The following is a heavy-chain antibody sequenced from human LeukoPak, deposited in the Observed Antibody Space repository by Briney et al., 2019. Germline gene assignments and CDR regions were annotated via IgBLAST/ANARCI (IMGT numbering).Heavy chain of an antibody. CDR1: GGTFSSYA. V-gene: IGHV1-69*06. Sequence: ASVKVSCKASGGTFSSYAISWVRQAPGQGLEWMGGIIPIFGTANYAQKFQGRVTITADKSTSTAYVELSSLRSEDTAVYYCARVVGLTGYSSSWYSGYYYYMDVWGKGTTVTVSS. CDR2: IIPIFGTA. CDR3: ARVVGLTGYSSSWYSGYYYYMDV. D-gene: IGHD6-13*01. J-gene: IGHJ6*03.